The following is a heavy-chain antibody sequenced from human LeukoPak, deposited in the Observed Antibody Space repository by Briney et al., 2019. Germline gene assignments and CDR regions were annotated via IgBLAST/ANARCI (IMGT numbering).Heavy chain of an antibody. D-gene: IGHD2-21*02. V-gene: IGHV4-34*01. CDR2: INHSGST. Sequence: SETLSLTCAVYGGSFSGYYWSWIRQPPGKGLEWIGEINHSGSTNYNPSLKSRVTISVDTSKNQFSLKLSSVTAADTAVYYCARRATLAYCGGDCSYYFDYWGQGTLVIVSS. CDR3: ARRATLAYCGGDCSYYFDY. J-gene: IGHJ4*02. CDR1: GGSFSGYY.